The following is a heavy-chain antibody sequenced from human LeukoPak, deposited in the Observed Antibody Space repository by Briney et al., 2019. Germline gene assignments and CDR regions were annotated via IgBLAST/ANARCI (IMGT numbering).Heavy chain of an antibody. V-gene: IGHV3-33*01. CDR3: ARDPHVGGWHTYYYYYGMDV. D-gene: IGHD6-19*01. Sequence: GRSLRLSCAASGFTFSSYGMHWVRQAPGKGLEWVAVIWYDGSNKYYADSVKGRFTISRDNSKNTLYLQMNSLRTEDTAVYYCARDPHVGGWHTYYYYYGMDVWGQGTTVTVSS. CDR2: IWYDGSNK. CDR1: GFTFSSYG. J-gene: IGHJ6*02.